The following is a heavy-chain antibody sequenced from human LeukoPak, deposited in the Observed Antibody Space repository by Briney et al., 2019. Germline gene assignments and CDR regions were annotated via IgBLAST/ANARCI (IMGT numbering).Heavy chain of an antibody. CDR2: ISYDGSNK. CDR1: GFTFSSYG. J-gene: IGHJ4*02. CDR3: AKEFVVVVAAKGYYFDY. Sequence: GGSLRLSCAASGFTFSSYGMHWVRQAPGKGLEWVAVISYDGSNKYYADSVKGRFTISRDNSKNTLYLQMNSLRAEDTAVYYCAKEFVVVVAAKGYYFDYWGQGTLVTVSS. D-gene: IGHD2-15*01. V-gene: IGHV3-30*18.